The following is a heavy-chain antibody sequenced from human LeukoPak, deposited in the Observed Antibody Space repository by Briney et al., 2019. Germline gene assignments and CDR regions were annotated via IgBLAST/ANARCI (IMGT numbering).Heavy chain of an antibody. CDR1: GGTFSSYA. J-gene: IGHJ6*02. V-gene: IGHV1-69*13. CDR3: ASNYDFWSGYYRTLYYYYYGMDV. D-gene: IGHD3-3*01. Sequence: SVKVSCKASGGTFSSYAISWVRQAPGQGLEWMGGIIPVFGTANYAQKFQGRVTITADESTSTAYMELSSLRSEDTAVYYCASNYDFWSGYYRTLYYYYYGMDVWGQGTTVTVSS. CDR2: IIPVFGTA.